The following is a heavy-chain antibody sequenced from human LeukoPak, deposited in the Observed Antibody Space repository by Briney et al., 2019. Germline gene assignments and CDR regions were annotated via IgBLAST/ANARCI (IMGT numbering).Heavy chain of an antibody. Sequence: GGSLRLSCAASGFTFSRHGMHWVRQAPGKGLEWVSFIRYDGSNKYYADSVKGRFTISRDNSKNTLYLQMNSLRAEDTAVYYCARENYMDVWGKGTTVTVSS. V-gene: IGHV3-30*02. CDR2: IRYDGSNK. CDR1: GFTFSRHG. CDR3: ARENYMDV. J-gene: IGHJ6*03.